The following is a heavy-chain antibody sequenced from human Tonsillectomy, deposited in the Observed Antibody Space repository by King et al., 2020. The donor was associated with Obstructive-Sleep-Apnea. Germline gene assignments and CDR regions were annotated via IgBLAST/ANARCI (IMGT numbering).Heavy chain of an antibody. CDR1: GGSFSGYY. CDR3: ARTLGYDFWSGYRYYYGMDV. J-gene: IGHJ6*02. Sequence: VQLQQWGAGLLKPSETLSLTCAVYGGSFSGYYWSWIRQPPGKGLEWIGEINHSGSTNSNPSLKSRFTLSVDTSKNQFSLKLSSVTAADMAVYYCARTLGYDFWSGYRYYYGMDVWGQGTTVTVSS. D-gene: IGHD3-3*01. CDR2: INHSGST. V-gene: IGHV4-34*01.